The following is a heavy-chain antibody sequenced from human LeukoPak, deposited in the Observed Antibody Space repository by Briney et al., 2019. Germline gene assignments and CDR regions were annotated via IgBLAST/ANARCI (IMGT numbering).Heavy chain of an antibody. CDR1: GGSISSSSYY. V-gene: IGHV4-39*07. Sequence: SETLSLTCTVSGGSISSSSYYWGWIRQSPGKGLEWIGSMFHSGTTNYNPSLKSRVTISVDTSKNQFSLKLSSVTAADTAVYYCARGSRTYLRGGVPQYDYWGQGTLVTVSS. CDR2: MFHSGTT. D-gene: IGHD2-8*01. CDR3: ARGSRTYLRGGVPQYDY. J-gene: IGHJ4*02.